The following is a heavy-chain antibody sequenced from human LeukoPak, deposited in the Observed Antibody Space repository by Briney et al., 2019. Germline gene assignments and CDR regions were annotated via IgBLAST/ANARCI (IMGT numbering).Heavy chain of an antibody. CDR3: ARDALTGAEYFQH. J-gene: IGHJ1*01. D-gene: IGHD3-16*01. CDR2: ISSSSSYT. CDR1: GFTFSDYY. Sequence: GGSLRLSCADSGFTFSDYYMSWIRQAPGKGLGWVSYISSSSSYTNYADSVKGRFTISRDNAKNSLYLQMNSLRAEDTAVYYCARDALTGAEYFQHWGQGTLVTVSS. V-gene: IGHV3-11*06.